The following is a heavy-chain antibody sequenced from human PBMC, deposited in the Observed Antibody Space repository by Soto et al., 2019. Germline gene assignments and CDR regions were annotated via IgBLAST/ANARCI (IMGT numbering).Heavy chain of an antibody. CDR3: ALPSRDYGLST. J-gene: IGHJ4*02. V-gene: IGHV3-53*01. CDR2: IYSGGST. D-gene: IGHD4-17*01. Sequence: GGSLRLSGAASGFTVSSNYMSWVRQAPGKGLEWVSVIYSGGSTYYADSVKGRFTISRDNSKNTLYLQMNSLRAEDTAVYYCALPSRDYGLSTWGQGTLVTVSS. CDR1: GFTVSSNY.